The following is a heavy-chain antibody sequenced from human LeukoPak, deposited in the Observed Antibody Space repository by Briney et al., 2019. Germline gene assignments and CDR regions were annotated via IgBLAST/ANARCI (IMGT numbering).Heavy chain of an antibody. Sequence: GGSLRLSCAASGFTFSNHGMHWVRQAPGKSLEWVAVIWYDGSTRYYGDSVKDRFTISRDNSKNTVYLQMNSLGAEDTALYYCARDHRTGSYYPDYWGQGTLVTVSS. D-gene: IGHD3-10*01. CDR2: IWYDGSTR. J-gene: IGHJ4*02. V-gene: IGHV3-33*01. CDR1: GFTFSNHG. CDR3: ARDHRTGSYYPDY.